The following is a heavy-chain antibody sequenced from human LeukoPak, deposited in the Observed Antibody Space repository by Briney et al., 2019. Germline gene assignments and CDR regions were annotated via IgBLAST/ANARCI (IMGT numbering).Heavy chain of an antibody. V-gene: IGHV3-23*01. D-gene: IGHD3-9*01. Sequence: GGSLRLSCAASGFTFSSYAMSWLRQAPGKGLEWVSGISGSGGNTYYADSVKGRFTISRDNPKNTLYLQMNSLRAEDTAVYYCGKSRRDILTGHPLWFFEFWGRGTLVTVSS. CDR1: GFTFSSYA. CDR3: GKSRRDILTGHPLWFFEF. J-gene: IGHJ2*01. CDR2: ISGSGGNT.